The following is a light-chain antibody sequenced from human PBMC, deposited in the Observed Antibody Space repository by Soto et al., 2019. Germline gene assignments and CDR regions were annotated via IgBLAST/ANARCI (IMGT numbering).Light chain of an antibody. CDR2: EAS. V-gene: IGKV1-5*03. CDR3: QRYTTSSWT. CDR1: QNIRKG. J-gene: IGKJ1*01. Sequence: DIQMTQSPSTLSASVGDRVTITCRASQNIRKGMAWFQQRPGKAPRLLIYEASTLGSGVPTRFSGSGFGTEFTLTISSLQPDDIAAYYCQRYTTSSWTFGQGTKVEIK.